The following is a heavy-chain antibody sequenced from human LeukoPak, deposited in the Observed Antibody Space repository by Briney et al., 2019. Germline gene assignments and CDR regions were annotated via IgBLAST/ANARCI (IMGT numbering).Heavy chain of an antibody. V-gene: IGHV3-30*12. J-gene: IGHJ4*02. Sequence: GGSLRLSYAASGFTFSTFGMHWVRQAPGKGLEWVAFISYDGSNKYYADSVKGRFTVSSDNSKNTLYLQMNSLRAEDTAVYYCARDGGGPFDYWGQGTLVTVSS. CDR3: ARDGGGPFDY. CDR2: ISYDGSNK. D-gene: IGHD2-15*01. CDR1: GFTFSTFG.